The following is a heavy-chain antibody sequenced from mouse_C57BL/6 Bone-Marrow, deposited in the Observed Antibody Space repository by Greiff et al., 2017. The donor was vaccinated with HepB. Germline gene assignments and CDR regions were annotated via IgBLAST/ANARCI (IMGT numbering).Heavy chain of an antibody. J-gene: IGHJ3*01. D-gene: IGHD2-3*01. Sequence: EVQRVESGGDLVKPGGSLKLSCAASGFTFSSYGMSWVRQTPDKRLEWVATISSGGSYTYYPDSVKGRFTISRDNAKNTLYLQMSSLKSEDTAMYYCARVDGYYRSWFAYWGQGTLVTVSA. V-gene: IGHV5-6*01. CDR3: ARVDGYYRSWFAY. CDR2: ISSGGSYT. CDR1: GFTFSSYG.